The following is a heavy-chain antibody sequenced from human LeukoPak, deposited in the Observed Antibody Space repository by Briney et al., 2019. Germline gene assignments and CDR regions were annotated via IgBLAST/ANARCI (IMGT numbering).Heavy chain of an antibody. Sequence: GGSLRLSCAASGFTFSSYGMHWVRQAPGKGLEWVAFIRYDGSNKYYADSVKGRFTISRDNSKNTLYLQMNSLRAEDTAVYYCARETYYDSSGYYRALSYWGQGTLVTVSS. D-gene: IGHD3-22*01. J-gene: IGHJ4*02. CDR1: GFTFSSYG. CDR3: ARETYYDSSGYYRALSY. CDR2: IRYDGSNK. V-gene: IGHV3-30*02.